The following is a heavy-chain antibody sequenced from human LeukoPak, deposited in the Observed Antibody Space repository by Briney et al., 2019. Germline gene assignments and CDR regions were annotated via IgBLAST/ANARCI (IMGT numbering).Heavy chain of an antibody. J-gene: IGHJ4*02. CDR1: GFTLSSYA. CDR2: ISYDGSNK. Sequence: PGRSLRLSCAASGFTLSSYAMHWVRQAPGKGLEWVAVISYDGSNKYYADSVKGRFTISRDNSKNTLYLQMNSLRAEDTAVYYCARDQGGSSGWFNYYFDYWGQGTLVTVSS. CDR3: ARDQGGSSGWFNYYFDY. D-gene: IGHD6-19*01. V-gene: IGHV3-30-3*01.